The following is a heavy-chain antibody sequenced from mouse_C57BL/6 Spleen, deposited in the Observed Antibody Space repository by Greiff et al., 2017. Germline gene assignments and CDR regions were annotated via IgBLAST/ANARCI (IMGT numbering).Heavy chain of an antibody. CDR3: AREDWGSTWFAY. D-gene: IGHD4-1*01. CDR2: IDPTSGST. J-gene: IGHJ3*01. Sequence: QVQLQQPGAELVKPGASVKLSCKASGYTFTSYWMHWVKQRPGQGLEWIGEIDPTSGSTNYNEKFKSKATLTVDKSSSTAYMQLSSLTSEDSAVYYCAREDWGSTWFAYWGQGTLVTVSA. V-gene: IGHV1-64*01. CDR1: GYTFTSYW.